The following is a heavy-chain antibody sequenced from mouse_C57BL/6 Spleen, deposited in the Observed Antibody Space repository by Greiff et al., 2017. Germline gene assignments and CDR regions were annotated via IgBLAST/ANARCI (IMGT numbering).Heavy chain of an antibody. D-gene: IGHD4-1*01. CDR3: ARRSPNWASYAMDY. CDR2: IWSGGST. CDR1: GFSLTSYG. V-gene: IGHV2-2*01. J-gene: IGHJ4*01. Sequence: VQLVESGPGLVQPSQSLSITCTVSGFSLTSYGVHWVRQSPGKGLEWLGVIWSGGSTDYNAAFISRLSISKDNSKSQVFFKMNSLQADDTAIYYCARRSPNWASYAMDYWGQGTSVTVSS.